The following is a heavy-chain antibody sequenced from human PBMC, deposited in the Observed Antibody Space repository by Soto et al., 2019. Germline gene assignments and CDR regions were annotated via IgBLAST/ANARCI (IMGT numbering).Heavy chain of an antibody. Sequence: EVQLVESGGGLVQPGRSLRLSCAASGFTFDDYAMHWVRQAPGKGLEWVSGISWNSGSIGYADSVKGRFTISRDNAKNSLYLQMNSLRAEDTALYYCAKDRDDILTGRFDYWGQGTLVNVSS. J-gene: IGHJ4*02. CDR2: ISWNSGSI. D-gene: IGHD3-9*01. CDR3: AKDRDDILTGRFDY. CDR1: GFTFDDYA. V-gene: IGHV3-9*01.